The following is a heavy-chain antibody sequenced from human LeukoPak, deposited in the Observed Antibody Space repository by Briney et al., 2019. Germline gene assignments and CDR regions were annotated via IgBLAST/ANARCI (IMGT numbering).Heavy chain of an antibody. CDR2: LYYSGST. J-gene: IGHJ4*02. CDR3: ARRKIEVAGIIDY. V-gene: IGHV4-39*01. D-gene: IGHD6-19*01. Sequence: PSETLSLTCTVSGASITSRGSCWGCLRQPPGKGLEWIGSLYYSGSTYYNPSLKSRVTISVDTSKNQFSLKLNSVSAADTAVYYCARRKIEVAGIIDYWGQGTLVTVSS. CDR1: GASITSRGSC.